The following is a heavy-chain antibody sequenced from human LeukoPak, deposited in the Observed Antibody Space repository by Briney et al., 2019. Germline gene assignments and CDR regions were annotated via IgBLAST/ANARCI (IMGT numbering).Heavy chain of an antibody. J-gene: IGHJ5*02. V-gene: IGHV1-8*01. D-gene: IGHD4-23*01. CDR3: ARGRRWSNNWFDP. CDR1: GYTFTSYD. Sequence: ASVKVSCKASGYTFTSYDINWVRQAPGQGLEWMGWMNPNSGNTGHAQKFQGRVTMTRNTSISTAYMELSSLRSEDTAVYYCARGRRWSNNWFDPWGQGTLVTVSS. CDR2: MNPNSGNT.